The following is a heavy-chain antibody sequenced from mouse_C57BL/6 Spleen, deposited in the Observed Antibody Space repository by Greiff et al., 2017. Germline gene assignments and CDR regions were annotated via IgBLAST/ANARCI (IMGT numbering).Heavy chain of an antibody. CDR3: ARQGYGSSYGYFDY. V-gene: IGHV1-82*01. D-gene: IGHD1-1*01. CDR2: IYPGDGDT. J-gene: IGHJ2*01. CDR1: GYAFSSSW. Sequence: VQLQQSGPELVKPGASVKISCKASGYAFSSSWMNWVKQRPGKGLEWIGRIYPGDGDTNYNGKFKGKATLTADKSSSTAYMQLSSLTSEDSAVYFCARQGYGSSYGYFDYWGQGTTLTVSS.